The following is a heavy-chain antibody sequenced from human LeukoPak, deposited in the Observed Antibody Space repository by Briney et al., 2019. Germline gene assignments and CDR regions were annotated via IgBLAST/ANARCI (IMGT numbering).Heavy chain of an antibody. CDR2: IYPGDSDA. CDR3: ARHRTPGGGSYQGEFDF. Sequence: GDSLKISCQGSGYSFTNYWIGWVRQMPGKGLEWMGIIYPGDSDARYSPSFEGQVTISADKSITTAYLQWSSLKASDTAMYYCARHRTPGGGSYQGEFDFWGQGTLVTVSS. J-gene: IGHJ4*02. D-gene: IGHD1-26*01. CDR1: GYSFTNYW. V-gene: IGHV5-51*01.